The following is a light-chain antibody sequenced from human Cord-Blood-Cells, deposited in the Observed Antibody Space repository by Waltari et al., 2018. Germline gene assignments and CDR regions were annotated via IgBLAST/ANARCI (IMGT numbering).Light chain of an antibody. CDR2: EVS. J-gene: IGLJ2*01. Sequence: QSALTQPASVSGSPGQSITISCTGTSSDVGCYHYVSWYQQPPGEAPKLMIYEVSNRPSGVSNRFSGSKSGNTASLTISGLQAEDEADYYCSSYTSSSTVVFGGGTKLTVL. CDR1: SSDVGCYHY. CDR3: SSYTSSSTVV. V-gene: IGLV2-14*01.